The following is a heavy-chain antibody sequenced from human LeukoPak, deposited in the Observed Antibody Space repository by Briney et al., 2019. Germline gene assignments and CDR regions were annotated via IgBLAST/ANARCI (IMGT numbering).Heavy chain of an antibody. V-gene: IGHV3-7*01. Sequence: PGGSLRLSCAASGFTFRSYWMSWVRQAPGKGLEWVANIKQDGSEKYYVDSVKGRFTISRDNSKNTLYLQMNSLRAEDTAVYYCARETDGSGYFDYWGQGTLVTVSS. J-gene: IGHJ4*02. CDR3: ARETDGSGYFDY. CDR2: IKQDGSEK. D-gene: IGHD3-10*01. CDR1: GFTFRSYW.